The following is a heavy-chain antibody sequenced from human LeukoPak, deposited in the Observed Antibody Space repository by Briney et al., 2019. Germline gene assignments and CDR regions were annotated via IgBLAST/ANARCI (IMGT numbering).Heavy chain of an antibody. CDR3: ARDLTYYDFWSGYSVWFDP. V-gene: IGHV4-31*03. D-gene: IGHD3-3*01. J-gene: IGHJ5*02. Sequence: SETLSLTCTVSGGSISSGGYYWSWIRQPPGKGLEWIGYIYYSGSTYYNPSLKSRVTISVDTSKNQFSLKLSSVTAADTAVYYCARDLTYYDFWSGYSVWFDPWGQGTLVTVSS. CDR1: GGSISSGGYY. CDR2: IYYSGST.